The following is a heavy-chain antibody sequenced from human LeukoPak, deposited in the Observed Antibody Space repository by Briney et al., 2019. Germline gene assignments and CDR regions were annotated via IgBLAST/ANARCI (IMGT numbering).Heavy chain of an antibody. J-gene: IGHJ5*02. CDR2: FDPEDGET. CDR1: GFTFSSYG. Sequence: GGSLRLSCAASGFTFSSYGMHWVRQAPGKGLEWMGGFDPEDGETIYAQKFQGRVTMTEDTSTDTAYMELSSLRSEDTAVYYCATEWRKDGDYAPENWFDPWGQGTLVTVSS. CDR3: ATEWRKDGDYAPENWFDP. V-gene: IGHV1-24*01. D-gene: IGHD4-17*01.